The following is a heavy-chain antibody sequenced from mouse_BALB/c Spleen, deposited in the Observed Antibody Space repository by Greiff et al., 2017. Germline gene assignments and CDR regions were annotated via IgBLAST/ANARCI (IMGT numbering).Heavy chain of an antibody. CDR3: TRSGSSYYYAMDY. Sequence: QVQLQQPGAELVRPGASVKLSCKASGYTFTSYWINWVKQRPGQCLEWIGNIYPSDSYTNYNQKFKDKATLTVDKSSSTAYMQLSSPTSEDSAVYYCTRSGSSYYYAMDYWGQGTSVTVSS. CDR2: IYPSDSYT. CDR1: GYTFTSYW. D-gene: IGHD1-1*01. V-gene: IGHV1-69*02. J-gene: IGHJ4*01.